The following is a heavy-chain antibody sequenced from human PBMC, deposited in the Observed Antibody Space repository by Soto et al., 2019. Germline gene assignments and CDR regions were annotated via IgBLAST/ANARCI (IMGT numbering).Heavy chain of an antibody. Sequence: SETLSLTCTVSGGSISSGDYYWSWIRQPPGKGLEWIGYIYYSGSTYYNPSLKSRVTISVDTSKNQFSLKLSSVTAADTAVYYCARGTYIVVVPAAIDYWGQGTLVTVSS. V-gene: IGHV4-30-4*01. CDR1: GGSISSGDYY. D-gene: IGHD2-2*02. CDR3: ARGTYIVVVPAAIDY. J-gene: IGHJ4*02. CDR2: IYYSGST.